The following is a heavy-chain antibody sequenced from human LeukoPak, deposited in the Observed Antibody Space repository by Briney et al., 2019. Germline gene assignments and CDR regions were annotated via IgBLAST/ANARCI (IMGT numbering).Heavy chain of an antibody. J-gene: IGHJ4*02. CDR2: INPNSGGT. D-gene: IGHD4-17*01. Sequence: ASVKVSCKASGYTFTGYYMHWVRQAPGQGLEWMGWINPNSGGTNYAQKFQGWVTMTRDTSISTAYMELSRLRSDDTAVYYCAKDYGDYEGYFDYWGQGTLVTVSS. CDR1: GYTFTGYY. CDR3: AKDYGDYEGYFDY. V-gene: IGHV1-2*04.